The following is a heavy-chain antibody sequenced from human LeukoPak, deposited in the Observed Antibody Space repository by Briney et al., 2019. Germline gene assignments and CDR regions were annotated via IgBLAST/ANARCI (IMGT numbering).Heavy chain of an antibody. V-gene: IGHV1-69*13. CDR1: GGTFSSFA. D-gene: IGHD3-10*01. CDR2: IIPNFDTA. J-gene: IGHJ4*02. Sequence: SVKVSCKASGGTFSSFAISWVRQALGQGLEWMGGIIPNFDTANYAQKFQGRVTITADESTSTAYMELRSLRSDDTAVYYCASQADYGSGSLDYWGQGTLVTVSS. CDR3: ASQADYGSGSLDY.